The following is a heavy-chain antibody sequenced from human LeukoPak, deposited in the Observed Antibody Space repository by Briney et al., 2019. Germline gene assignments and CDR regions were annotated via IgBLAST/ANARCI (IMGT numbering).Heavy chain of an antibody. V-gene: IGHV3-30-3*01. D-gene: IGHD6-13*01. J-gene: IGHJ4*02. CDR2: ISYDGSNK. Sequence: GRSLRLSCAASGFTFSSYAMHWVRQAPGKGLEWVAVISYDGSNKYYADSVKGRFTISRDNSKNTLYLQMNSLRAEDTAVYYCAKEGGSSSWYVNDYWGQGTLVTVSS. CDR3: AKEGGSSSWYVNDY. CDR1: GFTFSSYA.